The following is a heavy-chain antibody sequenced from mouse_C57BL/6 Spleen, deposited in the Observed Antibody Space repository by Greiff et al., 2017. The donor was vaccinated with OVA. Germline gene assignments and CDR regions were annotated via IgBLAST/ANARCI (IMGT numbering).Heavy chain of an antibody. CDR2: IWRGGST. D-gene: IGHD2-4*01. CDR1: GFSLTSYG. CDR3: AIIYYDYLYAMDD. Sequence: QVQLQQSGPGLVQPSQSLSITCTVSGFSLTSYGVHWVRQSPGKGLEWLGVIWRGGSTDYNAAFMSRLSITKDNSKSQVFFKMNSLQADDTAIYYCAIIYYDYLYAMDDWGQGTSVTVSS. V-gene: IGHV2-5*01. J-gene: IGHJ4*01.